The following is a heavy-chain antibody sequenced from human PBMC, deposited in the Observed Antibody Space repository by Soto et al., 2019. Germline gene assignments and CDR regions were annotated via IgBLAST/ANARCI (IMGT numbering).Heavy chain of an antibody. CDR2: IYYNGNT. D-gene: IGHD4-17*01. J-gene: IGHJ5*02. Sequence: SETLSLTCTVSDDPMTTHYWSGIRQPPGEGLEWIGDIYYNGNTKYNPSLKSRVTISVDTSKKQFSLRVSSVTAADTAVYYCAREFFGDFVMGARNWFAPWGQGTPVTVSS. CDR3: AREFFGDFVMGARNWFAP. V-gene: IGHV4-59*11. CDR1: DDPMTTHY.